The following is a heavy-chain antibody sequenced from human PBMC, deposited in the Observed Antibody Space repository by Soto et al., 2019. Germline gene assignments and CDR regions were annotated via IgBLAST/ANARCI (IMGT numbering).Heavy chain of an antibody. CDR2: ITPYNGNT. J-gene: IGHJ3*01. CDR1: NYLFGAFG. V-gene: IGHV1-18*01. Sequence: QVQLVQSGAEVKNPGASVKVSCQASNYLFGAFGISWVRQAPGQGLEWMGWITPYNGNTHYAEKFQNRVTMTADKSTTTAYMEVRRLTADDTAVYSCARISARRNDLDLWGQGTVVTVSS. CDR3: ARISARRNDLDL.